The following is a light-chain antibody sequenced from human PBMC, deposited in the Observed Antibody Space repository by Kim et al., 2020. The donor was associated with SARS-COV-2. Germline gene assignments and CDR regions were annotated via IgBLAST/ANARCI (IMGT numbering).Light chain of an antibody. CDR2: GAS. Sequence: SPGESATLSCRASQSVTTNLAWYQQRPGQAPRLLIYGASSRATGIPDRFSGSGSGTDFTLTISSLQSEDSAVYYCQQYNRWPPLTFGGGTKVDIK. J-gene: IGKJ4*01. CDR1: QSVTTN. CDR3: QQYNRWPPLT. V-gene: IGKV3-15*01.